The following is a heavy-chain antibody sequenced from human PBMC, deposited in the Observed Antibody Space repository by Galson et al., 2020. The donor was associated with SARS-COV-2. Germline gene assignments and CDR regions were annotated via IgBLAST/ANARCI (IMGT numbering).Heavy chain of an antibody. Sequence: SETLSPTFAAHGGSLKTSYWTWIRQSPGKGRQWIGAIIHRGSTHYNRTPQGRVAMSADTSTNPFSLRLSTVTAADTAVYYCVRGAEERRIIVVVPYYYTYMDVWGGGTAVTVSS. CDR1: GGSLKTSY. J-gene: IGHJ6*03. V-gene: IGHV4-34*01. CDR3: VRGAEERRIIVVVPYYYTYMDV. D-gene: IGHD2-2*01. CDR2: IIHRGST.